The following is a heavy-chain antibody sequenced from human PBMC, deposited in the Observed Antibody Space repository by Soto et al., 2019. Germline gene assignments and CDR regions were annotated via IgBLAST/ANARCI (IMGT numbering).Heavy chain of an antibody. D-gene: IGHD2-2*01. CDR3: AEDGRDDIVVVPAALYFDP. Sequence: GGSLRLSCAASGFTFSSYAMGWVRQAPGKGLEWVSAISGSGGSTYYADSVKGRFTISRDNSKNTLYLQMNSLRAEDTAVYYCAEDGRDDIVVVPAALYFDPWGQGTLVTVSS. CDR1: GFTFSSYA. CDR2: ISGSGGST. V-gene: IGHV3-23*01. J-gene: IGHJ5*02.